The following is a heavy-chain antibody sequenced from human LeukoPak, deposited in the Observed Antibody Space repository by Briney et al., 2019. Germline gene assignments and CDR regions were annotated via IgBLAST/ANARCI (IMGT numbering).Heavy chain of an antibody. V-gene: IGHV3-7*01. Sequence: ETLSLTCTVSGGSISSYYWSWIRQPPGKGLEWVANIKQDGSEKYYVDSVKGRFTISRDNAKNSLYLQMNSLRAEDTAVYYCAREWELLRLFDYWGQGTLVTVSS. J-gene: IGHJ4*02. CDR1: GGSISSYY. CDR3: AREWELLRLFDY. CDR2: IKQDGSEK. D-gene: IGHD1-26*01.